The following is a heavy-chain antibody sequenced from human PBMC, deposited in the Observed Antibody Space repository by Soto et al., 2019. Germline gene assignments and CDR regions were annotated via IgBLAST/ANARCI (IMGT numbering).Heavy chain of an antibody. D-gene: IGHD5-18*01. CDR1: GRIFRSFP. CDR2: VISASGSV. Sequence: QVQVVQSGAEVKKPGSSVKISCKASGRIFRSFPTSWVRQVPGQGLEWMGGVISASGSVTYAPQFQGRVTITAVTSAGIGYLELTSLTSEDTAIYYCAKGGSRDGYNYVVDQWGPWTMVTVSS. J-gene: IGHJ1*01. CDR3: AKGGSRDGYNYVVDQ. V-gene: IGHV1-69*06.